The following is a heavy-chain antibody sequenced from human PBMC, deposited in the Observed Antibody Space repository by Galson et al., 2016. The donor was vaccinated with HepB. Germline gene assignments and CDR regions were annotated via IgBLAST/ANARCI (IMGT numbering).Heavy chain of an antibody. D-gene: IGHD2/OR15-2a*01. CDR3: ARGKGSGAFLIDY. CDR1: GFTFSDYA. V-gene: IGHV3-30*04. Sequence: SLRLSCAASGFTFSDYALHWARQAPGKELEWVAFISFDGRNKYYTDNAKGRFTVSRDNSKTTLYLQMNSLRAEDTAIYYCARGKGSGAFLIDYWGHGTLVSVSS. J-gene: IGHJ4*01. CDR2: ISFDGRNK.